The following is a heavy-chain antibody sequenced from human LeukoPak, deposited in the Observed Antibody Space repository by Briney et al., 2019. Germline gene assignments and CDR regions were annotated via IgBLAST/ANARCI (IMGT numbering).Heavy chain of an antibody. J-gene: IGHJ4*02. D-gene: IGHD1-26*01. CDR3: AKGGKWDVTPFDY. CDR2: ISGGGGST. Sequence: GGSLRLSCAASGFTFTSYSMNWVRQAPGKGLEWVSTISGGGGSTYYADSVKGRFTISRDNSKNTLYLQVNSLRAGDTAVYYCAKGGKWDVTPFDYWGQGTLVTVSS. V-gene: IGHV3-23*01. CDR1: GFTFTSYS.